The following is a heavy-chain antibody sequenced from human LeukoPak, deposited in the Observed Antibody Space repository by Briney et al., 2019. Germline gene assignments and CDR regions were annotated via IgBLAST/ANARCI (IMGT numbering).Heavy chain of an antibody. D-gene: IGHD4-17*01. V-gene: IGHV3-21*01. J-gene: IGHJ4*02. CDR3: ARDRQDDYGDLEPFDY. CDR2: ISSSSSYI. CDR1: GFTFSSYS. Sequence: GGSLRLSCAASGFTFSSYSMNWVRQAPGEGLEWVSSISSSSSYIYYADSVKGRFTISRDNAKNSLYPQMNSLRAEDTAVYYCARDRQDDYGDLEPFDYWGQGTLVTVSS.